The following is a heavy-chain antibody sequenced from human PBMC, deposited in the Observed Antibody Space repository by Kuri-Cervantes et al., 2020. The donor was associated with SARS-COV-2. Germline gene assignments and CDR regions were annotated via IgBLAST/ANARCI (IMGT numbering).Heavy chain of an antibody. D-gene: IGHD4-17*01. CDR2: ISKGSDTI. CDR1: GFTFNTYS. Sequence: GESLKISCAASGFTFNTYSMDWVRLAPGKGLEWLAYISKGSDTIYYADSVKGRFTISRDNAKNSLYLQMNSLRAEDTAVYYCARSPGDGDYDPFDYWGQGTLVTVSS. CDR3: ARSPGDGDYDPFDY. J-gene: IGHJ4*02. V-gene: IGHV3-48*04.